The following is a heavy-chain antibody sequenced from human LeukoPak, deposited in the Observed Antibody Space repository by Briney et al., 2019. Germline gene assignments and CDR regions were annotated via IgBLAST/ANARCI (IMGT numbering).Heavy chain of an antibody. CDR2: INHSGST. D-gene: IGHD2-21*02. Sequence: SETLSLTCAVYGGSFSGYYWSWIRQPPGKGLEWIGEINHSGSTNYNPSLKSRVTISVDTSKNQFSLKLSSVTAADTAVYYCARGSCGGDCYSPANFDYWGQGTLVTVSS. CDR3: ARGSCGGDCYSPANFDY. J-gene: IGHJ4*02. CDR1: GGSFSGYY. V-gene: IGHV4-34*01.